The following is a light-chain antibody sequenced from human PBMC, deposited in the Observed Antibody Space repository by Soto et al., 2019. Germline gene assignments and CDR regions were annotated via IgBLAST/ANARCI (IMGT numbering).Light chain of an antibody. CDR3: QQRSNEET. J-gene: IGKJ1*01. CDR1: QSVSSN. CDR2: DAS. Sequence: EIVMTQSPGTLSLSPGETATLSCRASQSVSSNYVAWFHQKPGQAPRLLIYDASNRATGIPARFSGSGSGTEFTLTISSIEPEDFAVYYCQQRSNEETFGQGTKVDNK. V-gene: IGKV3-11*01.